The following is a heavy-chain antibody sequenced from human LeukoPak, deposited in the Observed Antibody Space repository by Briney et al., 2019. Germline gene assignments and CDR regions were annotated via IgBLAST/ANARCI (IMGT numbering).Heavy chain of an antibody. J-gene: IGHJ4*02. CDR3: TTDYGDYVFDY. D-gene: IGHD4-17*01. CDR1: GFTFSNAW. Sequence: GGSLRLSCAASGFTFSNAWMSWVRQAPGKGLEWVGRIKSKTDGGTTDYAAPVKGRFAISRDDSKNTLYLQMNSLKTEDTAVYYCTTDYGDYVFDYWGQGTLVTVSS. CDR2: IKSKTDGGTT. V-gene: IGHV3-15*01.